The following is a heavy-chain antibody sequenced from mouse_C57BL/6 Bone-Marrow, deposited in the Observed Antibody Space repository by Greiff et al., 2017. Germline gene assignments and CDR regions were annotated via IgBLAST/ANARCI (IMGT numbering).Heavy chain of an antibody. CDR3: TTGGYYVFAY. V-gene: IGHV14-4*01. CDR1: GFNIKDDY. CDR2: LDPENGDT. D-gene: IGHD2-3*01. J-gene: IGHJ3*01. Sequence: VQLQQSGAELVRPGASVKLSCTASGFNIKDDYMPWVKQRPEQGLEWIGWLDPENGDTEYAAKFQGKATITAVTSSNTAYLQLSSLTSEDTAVYYCTTGGYYVFAYWGQGTLVTVSA.